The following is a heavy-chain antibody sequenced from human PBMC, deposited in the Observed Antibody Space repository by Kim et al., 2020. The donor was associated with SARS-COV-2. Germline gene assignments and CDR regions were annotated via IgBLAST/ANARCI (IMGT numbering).Heavy chain of an antibody. CDR3: AKLSGGDCSCDY. CDR2: ITARGGST. D-gene: IGHD2-21*02. V-gene: IGHV3-23*01. J-gene: IGHJ4*02. Sequence: GGSLRLSCAASGFSFGSYAMNWVRQAPGKGLEWVSGITARGGSTYNADSVRGRFSISRDNSKNTLYLQMDSLRAEDTAVYFCAKLSGGDCSCDYWGQGTL. CDR1: GFSFGSYA.